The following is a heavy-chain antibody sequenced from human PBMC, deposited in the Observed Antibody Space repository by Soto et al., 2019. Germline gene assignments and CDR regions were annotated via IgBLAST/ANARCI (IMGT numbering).Heavy chain of an antibody. J-gene: IGHJ6*02. CDR3: ARDAGYFDWSHPANYGMDV. CDR1: GFTFSSYS. CDR2: ISSSSSTI. V-gene: IGHV3-48*02. D-gene: IGHD3-9*01. Sequence: GGSLRLSCAASGFTFSSYSMHWVRQAPGKGLEWVSYISSSSSTIYYADSVKGRFTISRDNAKNSLYLQMNSLRDEDTAVYYCARDAGYFDWSHPANYGMDVWGQGTTVTVSS.